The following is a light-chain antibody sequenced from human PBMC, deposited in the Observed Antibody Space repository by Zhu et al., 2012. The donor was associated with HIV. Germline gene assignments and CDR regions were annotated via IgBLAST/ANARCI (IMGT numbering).Light chain of an antibody. J-gene: IGKJ1*01. Sequence: DIQMTQSPSSVSTYVGDRVTITCRASQAISSSLAWYQQKPGKAPDLLLYAASTLESGVSSRFSGSGSGADYTLNISGLQPEDFATYFCQQYYSKPWTFGQGTKVEIK. CDR3: QQYYSKPWT. CDR1: QAISSS. V-gene: IGKV1-NL1*01. CDR2: AAS.